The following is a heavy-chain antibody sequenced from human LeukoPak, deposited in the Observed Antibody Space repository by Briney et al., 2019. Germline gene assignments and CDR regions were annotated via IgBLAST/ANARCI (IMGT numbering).Heavy chain of an antibody. CDR1: GYTFTRYG. V-gene: IGHV1-18*01. J-gene: IGHJ5*02. Sequence: ASEKVSCKASGYTFTRYGISWVRHAPGQGLEWMGWIRAYNGNTNYAQKLQGRVTVTTDKSTSTGYMELRGLRSDDTAVYCCARFVGVQFDPWGQGTLVTVSS. CDR2: IRAYNGNT. CDR3: ARFVGVQFDP. D-gene: IGHD3-16*01.